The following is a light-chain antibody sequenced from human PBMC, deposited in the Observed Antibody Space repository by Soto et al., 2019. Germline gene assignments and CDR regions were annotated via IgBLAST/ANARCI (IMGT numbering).Light chain of an antibody. CDR3: QKCKVAPFT. Sequence: ILMTQSPSSLSAFVGDRVTITCRASQDIANFLAWYQQKPGKVPKLLIYAASTLQSGVPSRFSGSESGTDFTLTISSLQPEDVATYYCQKCKVAPFTFGGGTKVDIK. CDR2: AAS. CDR1: QDIANF. V-gene: IGKV1-27*01. J-gene: IGKJ4*01.